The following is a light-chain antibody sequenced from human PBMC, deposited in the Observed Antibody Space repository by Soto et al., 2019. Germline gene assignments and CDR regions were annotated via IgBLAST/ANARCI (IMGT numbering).Light chain of an antibody. V-gene: IGKV1-8*01. Sequence: AIRMTQSPSSFSASTGDRVTITCRASQGISSYLAWYQQKPGKAPKLLIYAASTLQSGVPSRFSGSGSGTDFTLTISRLEPEDFAVYYCQQYGSSPWTFGQGTKVDI. J-gene: IGKJ1*01. CDR1: QGISSY. CDR2: AAS. CDR3: QQYGSSPWT.